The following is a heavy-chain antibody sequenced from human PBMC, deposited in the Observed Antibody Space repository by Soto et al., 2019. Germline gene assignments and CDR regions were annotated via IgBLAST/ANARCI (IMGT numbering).Heavy chain of an antibody. Sequence: PSETLSLTCTVSGGSISIGGYYWSCIRQHPGKGLEWIGYIYYSGSTYYNPSLKSRVTISVDTSKNQFSLKLSSVTAADTAVYYCAGTYYYDSSGYYYPNWFDPWGQGTLVTVSS. D-gene: IGHD3-22*01. CDR3: AGTYYYDSSGYYYPNWFDP. CDR1: GGSISIGGYY. J-gene: IGHJ5*02. CDR2: IYYSGST. V-gene: IGHV4-31*03.